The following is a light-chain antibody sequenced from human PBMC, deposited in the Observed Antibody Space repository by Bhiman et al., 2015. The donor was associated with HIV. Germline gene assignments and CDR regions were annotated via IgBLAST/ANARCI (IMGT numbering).Light chain of an antibody. CDR2: ENK. Sequence: QSVLTQPPSVSAAPGQKVTISCSGSSSNIRNNYVSWYRQLPGTAPKLLIYENKKRPSEIPDRFSGSKSGTSATLGITGLQPGDEADYYCGTWDNTLSVVVFGGGTRVTVL. J-gene: IGLJ2*01. V-gene: IGLV1-51*02. CDR3: GTWDNTLSVVV. CDR1: SSNIRNNY.